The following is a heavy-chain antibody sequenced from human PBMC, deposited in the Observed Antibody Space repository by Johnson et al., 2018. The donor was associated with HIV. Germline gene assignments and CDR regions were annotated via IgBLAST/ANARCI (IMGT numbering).Heavy chain of an antibody. V-gene: IGHV3-20*04. Sequence: VLLVESGGGVVQPGRSLRLSCAASGFTFSSYWMHWVRQAPGKGLVWVSGINWNGGSTGYADSVKGRFTISRDNAKNSLYLQMNSLRDEDTALYYCAKDIYGYDAFDIWGQGTMVTVSS. D-gene: IGHD5-24*01. CDR2: INWNGGST. CDR3: AKDIYGYDAFDI. CDR1: GFTFSSYW. J-gene: IGHJ3*02.